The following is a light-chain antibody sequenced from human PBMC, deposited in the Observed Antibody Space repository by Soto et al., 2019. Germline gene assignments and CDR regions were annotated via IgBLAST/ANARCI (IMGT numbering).Light chain of an antibody. CDR1: QGISSY. CDR3: QQYYSYPIT. Sequence: DIQLTQSPSFLSASEGDRVTITCRASQGISSYLAWYQQKPGKAPKLLIYAASTLQSGVPSRFSGSGSGTDFTLTISCLQSEDFATYYCQQYYSYPITFGQGTRLEIK. V-gene: IGKV1-9*01. J-gene: IGKJ5*01. CDR2: AAS.